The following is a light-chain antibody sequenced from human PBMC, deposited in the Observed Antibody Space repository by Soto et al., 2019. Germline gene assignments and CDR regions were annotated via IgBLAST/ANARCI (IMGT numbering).Light chain of an antibody. Sequence: QSALTQPASVSGSPGQSITISCTGTSSNVGAYYSVSWYQHHTGKAPKLIIYGVTNRPSGVSNRFSGSKSGNTASLTISGLKAEDEADYHCSTYTRGSSNYGFGTGTKLTVL. J-gene: IGLJ1*01. V-gene: IGLV2-14*01. CDR1: SSNVGAYYS. CDR2: GVT. CDR3: STYTRGSSNYG.